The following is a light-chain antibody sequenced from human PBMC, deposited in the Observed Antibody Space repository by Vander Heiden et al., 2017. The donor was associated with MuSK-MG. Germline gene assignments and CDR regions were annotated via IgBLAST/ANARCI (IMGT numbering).Light chain of an antibody. V-gene: IGKV3-11*01. Sequence: EIVLTQSPATLSLSPGERATLSCRASQSVSSYLAWYQQKPGQAPRLLLYDASNRATPIPARLSRSGSLTYFTLTIISLAPEAFAVSYFLQRSTWPLTFGGWTKVEIK. J-gene: IGKJ4*01. CDR1: QSVSSY. CDR2: DAS. CDR3: LQRSTWPLT.